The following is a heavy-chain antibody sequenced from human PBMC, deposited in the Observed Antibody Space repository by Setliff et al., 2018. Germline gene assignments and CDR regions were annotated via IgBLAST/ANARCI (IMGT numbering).Heavy chain of an antibody. Sequence: ASVKVSCKASGYTFTGYYMHWVRQAPGQGLEWMGWIIPNSGGRNYAQKFQGRVTMTRDTSINTAYMELSSLRSDDTALYYCAREPYDYIWGSYRSPYFDHWGQGALVTVSS. V-gene: IGHV1-2*02. CDR3: AREPYDYIWGSYRSPYFDH. CDR2: IIPNSGGR. J-gene: IGHJ4*02. D-gene: IGHD3-16*02. CDR1: GYTFTGYY.